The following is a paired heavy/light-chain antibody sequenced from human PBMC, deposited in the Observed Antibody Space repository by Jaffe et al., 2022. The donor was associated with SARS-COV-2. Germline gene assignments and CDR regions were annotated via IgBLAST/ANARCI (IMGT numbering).Heavy chain of an antibody. CDR2: VSFDGNNK. V-gene: IGHV3-30*18. D-gene: IGHD4-4*01. CDR1: GFSFRSYG. Sequence: QEHLVESGGGVVQPGKSLRLSCAASGFSFRSYGMHWVRQAPGKGLEWVAVVSFDGNNKYYADSVKGRFTISRDNSRNTLYLQMNSLRAEDTAVYYCAKERVTTVGYYYYGMDVWGQGTTVTVSS. CDR3: AKERVTTVGYYYYGMDV. J-gene: IGHJ6*02.
Light chain of an antibody. CDR2: SNS. CDR1: SSNIGSNT. Sequence: QSVLTQPPSASGTPGQRVTISCSGGSSNIGSNTVNWFQQLPGTAPKLLIYSNSQRPSGVPDRFSGSKSGTSASLAISGLRSEDEADYYCAAWDDSLNGWVFGGGTKLTVL. CDR3: AAWDDSLNGWV. J-gene: IGLJ3*02. V-gene: IGLV1-44*01.